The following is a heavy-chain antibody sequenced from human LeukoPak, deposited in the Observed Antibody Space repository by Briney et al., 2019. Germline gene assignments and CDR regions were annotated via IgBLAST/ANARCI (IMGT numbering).Heavy chain of an antibody. CDR1: GYTFTSYG. CDR3: ARGKAVAGSRDVYNYDIRILGY. Sequence: ASVKVSCKASGYTFTSYGISWVRQAPGQGLEWMGWISAYNGNTNYAQKLQGRVTMTTDTSTSTAYMELRSLRSDDTAVYYCARGKAVAGSRDVYNYDIRILGYWGQGTLVTVSS. D-gene: IGHD5-24*01. V-gene: IGHV1-18*01. J-gene: IGHJ4*02. CDR2: ISAYNGNT.